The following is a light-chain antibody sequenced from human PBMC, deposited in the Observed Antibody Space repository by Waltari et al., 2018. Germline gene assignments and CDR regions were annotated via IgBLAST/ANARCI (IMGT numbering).Light chain of an antibody. CDR3: QQYNNWPPMYT. CDR2: GAS. CDR1: QSVSSN. V-gene: IGKV3-15*01. J-gene: IGKJ2*01. Sequence: EIVVTQSPATLSVSPGERATLSCRASQSVSSNLAWYQQKPGQAPRLLIYGASTRATGIPARFIGSGSGTEFTLTISSLQSEDFAVYYCQQYNNWPPMYTFGQGTKLEIK.